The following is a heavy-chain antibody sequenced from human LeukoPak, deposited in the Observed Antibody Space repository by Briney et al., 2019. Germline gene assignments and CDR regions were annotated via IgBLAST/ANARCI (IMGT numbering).Heavy chain of an antibody. Sequence: PGGSLRLSCAASGFTFSNYAMTWVRQAPGKGLEWVAVIWYDGSNEYYADAVKGRFTISRDNSKNTVHLQMNSLRVEDTSVYFCAREISMFVNAFDLWGQGTLVTVTS. V-gene: IGHV3-33*08. D-gene: IGHD3-10*02. CDR2: IWYDGSNE. J-gene: IGHJ3*01. CDR1: GFTFSNYA. CDR3: AREISMFVNAFDL.